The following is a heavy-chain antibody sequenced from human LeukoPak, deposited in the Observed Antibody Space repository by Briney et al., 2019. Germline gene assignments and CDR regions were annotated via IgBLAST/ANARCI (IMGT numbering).Heavy chain of an antibody. CDR3: ARDLGSGWYYFDS. V-gene: IGHV3-48*03. Sequence: GGSLRLSCAASGLTFSNYDMNWVRQAPGKGLEWVSYISNSGTTVYHADSVKGRFTISRDNAKNSVSLQLDSLRAEDTAIYYCARDLGSGWYYFDSWGQGTLVTVSS. J-gene: IGHJ4*02. CDR2: ISNSGTTV. CDR1: GLTFSNYD. D-gene: IGHD6-19*01.